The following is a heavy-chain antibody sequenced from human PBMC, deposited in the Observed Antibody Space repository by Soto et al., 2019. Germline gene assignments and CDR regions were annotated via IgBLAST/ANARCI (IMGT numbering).Heavy chain of an antibody. D-gene: IGHD3-16*01. V-gene: IGHV3-7*01. CDR1: GFTFSSYW. Sequence: LSCAASGFTFSSYWMSWVRQAPGKGLEWVANIKQDGGEKNYVDSVKGRSTISRDNAKNSLYLQMNSLRAEDTAVYYCASMQFGGPFDYWGQGTLVTVSS. CDR3: ASMQFGGPFDY. J-gene: IGHJ4*02. CDR2: IKQDGGEK.